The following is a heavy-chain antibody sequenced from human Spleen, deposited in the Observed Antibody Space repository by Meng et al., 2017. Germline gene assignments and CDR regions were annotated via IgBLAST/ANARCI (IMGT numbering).Heavy chain of an antibody. CDR3: ARDEDISAAGKLFGDY. Sequence: ASVKVSCKTSGYTFTAYYLHWVRQAPGQGLEWVGRINADSGGTNYAQKFQGRVTVTRDTSISTAYMELSGLRSDDTAMYYCARDEDISAAGKLFGDYWGQGTLVTVSS. CDR2: INADSGGT. J-gene: IGHJ4*02. CDR1: GYTFTAYY. V-gene: IGHV1-2*06. D-gene: IGHD6-13*01.